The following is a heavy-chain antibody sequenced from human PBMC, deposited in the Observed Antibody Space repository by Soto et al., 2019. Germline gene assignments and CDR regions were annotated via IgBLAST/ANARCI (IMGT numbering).Heavy chain of an antibody. CDR1: EFSLSTYE. CDR3: AKVAPFILGSPV. Sequence: EVQLVESGGGLVQPGGSLRLSCEAFEFSLSTYEVAWVRQAPGKGLEWVSHIGRRGSATYYADSVKGRFSISRDNAKNSLFLEMSDLTAADTGVYYCAKVAPFILGSPVWGQGTLVTVSS. D-gene: IGHD2-21*01. J-gene: IGHJ4*02. V-gene: IGHV3-48*03. CDR2: IGRRGSAT.